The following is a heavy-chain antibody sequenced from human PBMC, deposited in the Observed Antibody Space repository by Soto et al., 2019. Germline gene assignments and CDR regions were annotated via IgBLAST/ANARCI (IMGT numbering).Heavy chain of an antibody. CDR2: IRSKAYGGTT. Sequence: TGGSLRLSCTASGFTFGDYAMSWFRQAPGKGLEWVGFIRSKAYGGTTEYAASVKDRFTISRDDSKSIAYLQMNSLKTEDTAVYYCTRVQKGIAARRFAWAGHCDYWGQGTLVTVSS. J-gene: IGHJ4*02. V-gene: IGHV3-49*03. CDR1: GFTFGDYA. CDR3: TRVQKGIAARRFAWAGHCDY. D-gene: IGHD6-6*01.